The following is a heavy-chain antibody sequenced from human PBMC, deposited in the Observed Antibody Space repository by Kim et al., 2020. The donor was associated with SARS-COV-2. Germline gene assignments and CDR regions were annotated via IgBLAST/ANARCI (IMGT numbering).Heavy chain of an antibody. CDR3: AREGASGSYARPAQRLFDY. CDR2: INPSGGST. CDR1: GYTFTSYY. V-gene: IGHV1-46*01. J-gene: IGHJ4*02. Sequence: ASVKVSCKASGYTFTSYYMHWVRQAPGQGFEWMGIINPSGGSTSYAQKFQGRVTMTRDTSTSTVYMELSSLRSEDTAVYYCAREGASGSYARPAQRLFDYWGQGTLVTVSS. D-gene: IGHD1-26*01.